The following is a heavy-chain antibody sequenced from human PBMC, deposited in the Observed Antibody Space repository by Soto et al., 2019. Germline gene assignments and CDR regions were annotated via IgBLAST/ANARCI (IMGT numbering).Heavy chain of an antibody. Sequence: SETLSLTCAVYGGSFSGYYLSWIRQPPGKGLEWIGYIYHSGSTNYNPSLKSRVTISVDTSKNQFSLKLSSVTAADTAVYYCARRLYSSGWREAWFDPWGQGTLVTVSS. J-gene: IGHJ5*02. CDR2: IYHSGST. D-gene: IGHD6-19*01. CDR3: ARRLYSSGWREAWFDP. CDR1: GGSFSGYY. V-gene: IGHV4-59*01.